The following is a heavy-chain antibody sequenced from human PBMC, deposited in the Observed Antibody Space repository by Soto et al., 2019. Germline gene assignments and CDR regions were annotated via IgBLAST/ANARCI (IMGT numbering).Heavy chain of an antibody. D-gene: IGHD1-26*01. CDR1: GYSISSSNW. V-gene: IGHV4-28*01. J-gene: IGHJ4*02. Sequence: QVQLQESGPGLVKPSDTLSLTCAVSGYSISSSNWWGWNQQPTGKGLVWIGYIYYTGTNYYNPSLKSRVTQSGDTYKNQTSLHQTSVAAVDTDVYYCARREIQGPIEYWVEGPLVTVSS. CDR3: ARREIQGPIEY. CDR2: IYYTGTN.